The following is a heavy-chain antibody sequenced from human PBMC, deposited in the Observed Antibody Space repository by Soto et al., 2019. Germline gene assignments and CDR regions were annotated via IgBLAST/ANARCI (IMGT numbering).Heavy chain of an antibody. CDR3: ARQIYDSDTGPNFQYYFDS. Sequence: ESLKISCKGSGYIFAGYWITWVRQKPGKGLEWMGRIDPSDSQTYYSPSFRGHVTISVTKSITTVFLQWSSLRASDTAMYYCARQIYDSDTGPNFQYYFDSWGQGAPVTVSS. D-gene: IGHD3-22*01. CDR1: GYIFAGYW. J-gene: IGHJ4*02. V-gene: IGHV5-10-1*01. CDR2: IDPSDSQT.